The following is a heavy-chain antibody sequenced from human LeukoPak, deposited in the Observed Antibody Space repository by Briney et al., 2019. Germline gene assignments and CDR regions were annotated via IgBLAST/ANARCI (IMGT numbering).Heavy chain of an antibody. J-gene: IGHJ5*02. V-gene: IGHV3-23*01. CDR2: ISGSGGST. Sequence: GGSLRLSCAASGFTFSSYAMRWVRQAPGKGLEWVSAISGSGGSTYYADSVKGRFTISRDNSKNTLYLQTNSLRAEDTAVYYCAKQGGGYYPYNWFDPWGQGTLVTVSS. D-gene: IGHD3-22*01. CDR3: AKQGGGYYPYNWFDP. CDR1: GFTFSSYA.